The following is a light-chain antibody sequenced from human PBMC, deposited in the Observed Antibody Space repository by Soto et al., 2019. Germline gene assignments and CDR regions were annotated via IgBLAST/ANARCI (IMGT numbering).Light chain of an antibody. Sequence: QPVLTQSPSASASLGASVKLTCTLSSGHSSYAIAWHQQQPEKGPRYLMNLNSDGSHSKGDGIPDRFSGSSSGAERYFTISRLQAEDETDYYCQNWGTGIQVFGGGTKLTVL. J-gene: IGLJ3*02. CDR3: QNWGTGIQV. CDR1: SGHSSYA. V-gene: IGLV4-69*01. CDR2: LNSDGSH.